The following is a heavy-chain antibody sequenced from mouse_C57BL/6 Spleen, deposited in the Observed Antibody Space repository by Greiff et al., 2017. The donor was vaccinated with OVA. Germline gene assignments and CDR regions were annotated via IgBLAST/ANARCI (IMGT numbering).Heavy chain of an antibody. CDR3: ARFGGLRRAWFAY. D-gene: IGHD2-4*01. Sequence: VQLQQPGAELVRPGSSVKLSCKASGYTFTSYWMHWVKQRPIQGLEWIGNIDPSDSETHYNQKFKDKATLTVDKSSSTAYMQLSSLTSEDSAVYYCARFGGLRRAWFAYWGQGTLVTVSA. CDR2: IDPSDSET. CDR1: GYTFTSYW. V-gene: IGHV1-52*01. J-gene: IGHJ3*01.